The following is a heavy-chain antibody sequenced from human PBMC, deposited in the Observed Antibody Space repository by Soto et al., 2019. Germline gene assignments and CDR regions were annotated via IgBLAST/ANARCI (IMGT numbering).Heavy chain of an antibody. J-gene: IGHJ5*02. CDR3: AKDKAADCFDP. Sequence: WGTLRLSCAASGFTFSSYAMSWVRQAPGKGLELASAISGSGGSTYYADSVKGRFTISRDNSKNTLYVQMNSLRAEDKAVYYYAKDKAADCFDPWGQGTLVTVSS. V-gene: IGHV3-23*01. D-gene: IGHD6-13*01. CDR1: GFTFSSYA. CDR2: ISGSGGST.